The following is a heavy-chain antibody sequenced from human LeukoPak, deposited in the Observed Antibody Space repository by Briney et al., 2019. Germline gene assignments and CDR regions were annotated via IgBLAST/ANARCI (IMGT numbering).Heavy chain of an antibody. CDR1: GGSISSSTYY. J-gene: IGHJ6*02. Sequence: PSETLSLTCTVSGGSISSSTYYWGWIRQPPGKGLEWIGSIYYSGSTYYNPSLKSRVTISVDTSKNQFSLKVNSVTAADTAVYYCARTLVGKFYYYGMDVWGQGTTVTVSS. V-gene: IGHV4-39*01. CDR3: ARTLVGKFYYYGMDV. D-gene: IGHD1-26*01. CDR2: IYYSGST.